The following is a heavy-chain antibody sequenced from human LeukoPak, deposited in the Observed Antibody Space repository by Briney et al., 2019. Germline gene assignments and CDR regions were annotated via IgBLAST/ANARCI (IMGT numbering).Heavy chain of an antibody. J-gene: IGHJ4*02. CDR3: ARSGGGYSSGWFY. D-gene: IGHD6-19*01. CDR2: ISYDGSNK. Sequence: GGSLRLSCAASGFTFSSYGMHWVRQAPGKGLEWVAVISYDGSNKYYADSVKGRFTISRDNSKNTLYLQMNSLRPEDTAVYYCARSGGGYSSGWFYWGQGTLVTVSS. CDR1: GFTFSSYG. V-gene: IGHV3-30*03.